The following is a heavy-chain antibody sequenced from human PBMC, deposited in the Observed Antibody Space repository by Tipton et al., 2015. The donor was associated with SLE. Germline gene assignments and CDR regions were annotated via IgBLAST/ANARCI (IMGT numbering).Heavy chain of an antibody. Sequence: TLSLTCAVSGGSFSDSSWSWIRQTPGKGLEWIGEINHGRTTNYNPSLKTPVTLSMDTSKNHFSLRLSSVTAADPAVYYCASPMLSNWYFDLWGRGTLVTVSS. CDR2: INHGRTT. CDR1: GGSFSDSS. V-gene: IGHV4-34*01. J-gene: IGHJ2*01. CDR3: ASPMLSNWYFDL. D-gene: IGHD2-8*01.